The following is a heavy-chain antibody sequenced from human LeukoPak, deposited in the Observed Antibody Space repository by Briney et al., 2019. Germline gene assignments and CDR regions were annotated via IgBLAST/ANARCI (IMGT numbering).Heavy chain of an antibody. Sequence: ASVKVSCKASGYTFTGYYMHWVRQAPGQGLEWMGWINPNSGGTNYAQKVQGRVTMTRDTSISTAYMELSRLRSDDTAVYYCARDNSDCSGGSCYYYYYMDVWGKGTTVTVSS. J-gene: IGHJ6*03. V-gene: IGHV1-2*02. CDR1: GYTFTGYY. CDR2: INPNSGGT. CDR3: ARDNSDCSGGSCYYYYYMDV. D-gene: IGHD2-15*01.